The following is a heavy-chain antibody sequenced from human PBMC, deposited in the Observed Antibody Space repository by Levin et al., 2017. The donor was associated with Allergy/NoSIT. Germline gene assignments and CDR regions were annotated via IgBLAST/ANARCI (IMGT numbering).Heavy chain of an antibody. CDR2: IKQDGSEK. Sequence: GESLKISCAASGFTFSSYWMSWVRQAPGKGLEWVANIKQDGSEKYYVDSVKGRFTISRDNAKNSLYLQMNSLRAEDTAVYYCARDGSGYDYYYYGMDVWGQGTTVTVSS. CDR1: GFTFSSYW. CDR3: ARDGSGYDYYYYGMDV. J-gene: IGHJ6*02. V-gene: IGHV3-7*04. D-gene: IGHD5-12*01.